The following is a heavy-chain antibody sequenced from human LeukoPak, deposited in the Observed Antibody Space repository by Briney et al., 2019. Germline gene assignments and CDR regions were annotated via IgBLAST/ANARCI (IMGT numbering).Heavy chain of an antibody. Sequence: GGSLRLSCVGSGFTFSSYDMNWVRQAPGKGLEWVSYLSSSGRTIYYADSVKGRFTISRDNAKNSLYLQMNSLRAEDTAVYYCARAGPPAFDPWGQGTLVTVSS. CDR3: ARAGPPAFDP. CDR1: GFTFSSYD. CDR2: LSSSGRTI. V-gene: IGHV3-48*03. J-gene: IGHJ5*02.